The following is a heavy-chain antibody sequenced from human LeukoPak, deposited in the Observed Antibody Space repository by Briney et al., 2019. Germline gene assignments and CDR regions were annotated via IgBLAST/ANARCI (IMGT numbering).Heavy chain of an antibody. CDR1: EFTVSSNY. D-gene: IGHD6-13*01. J-gene: IGHJ4*02. CDR3: ASHGSSHGRWHYFDY. V-gene: IGHV3-53*01. Sequence: GGSLRLSCSASEFTVSSNYMSWVRQAPGKGLEWVSVIYSGGSIYYADSVKGRFTSSRDNSRNTLYLQMNNLRAEDTAVYYCASHGSSHGRWHYFDYWGQGTLVTVSS. CDR2: IYSGGSI.